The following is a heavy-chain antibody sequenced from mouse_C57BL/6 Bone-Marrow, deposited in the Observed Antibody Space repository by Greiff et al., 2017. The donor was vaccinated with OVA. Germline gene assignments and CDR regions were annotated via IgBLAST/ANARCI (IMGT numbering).Heavy chain of an antibody. D-gene: IGHD2-1*01. Sequence: VQLQQSGPELVKPGASVKISCKASGYTFTDYYMNWVKQSHGKSLEWIGDINPNNGGTSYNQKFKGKATLTVDKSSSTAYIELSSLTSEDSAVYYCAREGEIYYGSLWYAGDYWGQGTSVTVSS. CDR3: AREGEIYYGSLWYAGDY. CDR1: GYTFTDYY. CDR2: INPNNGGT. V-gene: IGHV1-26*01. J-gene: IGHJ4*01.